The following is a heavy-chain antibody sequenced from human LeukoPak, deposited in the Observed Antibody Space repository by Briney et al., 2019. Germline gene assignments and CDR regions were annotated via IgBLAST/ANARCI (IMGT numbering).Heavy chain of an antibody. V-gene: IGHV1-18*01. CDR2: ISAYNGNT. CDR3: ARDRWYSRNWNDAVDI. Sequence: ASVKVSCKTSGYSFTSYGISWVRQAPGQGREWMGWISAYNGNTNYAQKVQGRVTMTTDTSTSTAYMELRSLRSDDTAVYYCARDRWYSRNWNDAVDIWGQGTMVTVS. D-gene: IGHD6-13*01. J-gene: IGHJ3*02. CDR1: GYSFTSYG.